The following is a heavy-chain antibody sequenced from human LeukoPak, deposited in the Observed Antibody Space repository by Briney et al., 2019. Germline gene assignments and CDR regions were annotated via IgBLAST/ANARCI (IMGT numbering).Heavy chain of an antibody. V-gene: IGHV3-23*01. CDR3: VGGYSYGPYYYYGMDV. CDR1: GFTFSSFA. J-gene: IGHJ6*02. CDR2: VTGGGDTS. D-gene: IGHD5-18*01. Sequence: GGSLRLSCEASGFTFSSFAMSWVRQAPGKGLEWVSSVTGGGDTSFHADSVKGRFTISRDNSKNTLYLQINSLRAEDTAVYYCVGGYSYGPYYYYGMDVWGQGTTVTVSS.